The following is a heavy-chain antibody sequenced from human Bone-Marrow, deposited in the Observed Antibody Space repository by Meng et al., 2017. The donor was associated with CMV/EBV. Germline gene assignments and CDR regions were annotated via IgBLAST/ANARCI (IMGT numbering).Heavy chain of an antibody. CDR3: ARDSRTTDVYYDFWSATGEYYGMDV. CDR1: GFTFSSYS. D-gene: IGHD3-3*01. CDR2: ISSSSSYI. Sequence: GESLKISCAASGFTFSSYSMNWVRQAPGKGLEWVSSISSSSSYIYYADSVKGRFTISRDNAKNSLYLQMNSLRAEDTAVYYCARDSRTTDVYYDFWSATGEYYGMDVWGQGTTVTGSS. J-gene: IGHJ6*01. V-gene: IGHV3-21*01.